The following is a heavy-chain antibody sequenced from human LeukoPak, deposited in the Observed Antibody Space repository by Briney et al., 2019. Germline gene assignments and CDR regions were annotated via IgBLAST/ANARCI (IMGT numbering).Heavy chain of an antibody. D-gene: IGHD2-15*01. CDR2: ISAYNGNT. CDR1: GYTFTSYG. J-gene: IGHJ6*03. V-gene: IGHV1-18*01. CDR3: ARDLAIYCSGGSCYSGDHYYYMDV. Sequence: ASVKVSCKASGYTFTSYGISWVRQAPGRGLEWMGWISAYNGNTNYAQKLQGRVTMTTDTSTSTAYMELRSLRSDDTAVYYCARDLAIYCSGGSCYSGDHYYYMDVWGKGTTVTVSS.